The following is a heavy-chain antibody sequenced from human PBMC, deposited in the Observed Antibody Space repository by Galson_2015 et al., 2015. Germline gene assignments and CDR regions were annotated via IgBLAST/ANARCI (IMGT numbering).Heavy chain of an antibody. CDR1: GLRFNDYF. CDR2: IDSSGTTT. Sequence: SLRLSCAASGLRFNDYFMSWIRQAPGKGLEWISYIDSSGTTTYYADSVKGRFTISRDNARNSLFLQMESLRAEDTALYYCASSLVAGRENNAFDVWGQGTMVTGSS. J-gene: IGHJ3*01. V-gene: IGHV3-11*01. CDR3: ASSLVAGRENNAFDV. D-gene: IGHD3-10*01.